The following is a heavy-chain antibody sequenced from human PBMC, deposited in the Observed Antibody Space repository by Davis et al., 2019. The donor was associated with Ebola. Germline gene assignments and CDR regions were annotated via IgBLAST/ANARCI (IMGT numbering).Heavy chain of an antibody. Sequence: PGGSLRLSCEASGLTFSRYGMHWVRQAPGKGLEWVAVIRYDGSNKYYADSVRGRFTISRDNSRNTLYLQMNRLRAEDTAVYYCARAPELLYSSSWDGMDVWGQGTTVTVSS. CDR3: ARAPELLYSSSWDGMDV. V-gene: IGHV3-33*01. D-gene: IGHD6-13*01. CDR2: IRYDGSNK. CDR1: GLTFSRYG. J-gene: IGHJ6*02.